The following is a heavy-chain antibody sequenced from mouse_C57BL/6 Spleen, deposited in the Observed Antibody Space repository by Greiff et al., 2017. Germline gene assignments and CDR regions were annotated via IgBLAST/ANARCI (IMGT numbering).Heavy chain of an antibody. CDR2: IDPEDGDT. Sequence: EVQLQQSGPELVKPGASVKLSCKASGFTFKDYYMHWVKQRPEQGLEWIGRIDPEDGDTKYAQKFTGKATMTADTSSITAYLQLSSLTSEDSAVYYCARYYNSDYSFDYWGQGTTLTVSS. V-gene: IGHV14-1*01. CDR1: GFTFKDYY. CDR3: ARYYNSDYSFDY. J-gene: IGHJ2*01. D-gene: IGHD2-4*01.